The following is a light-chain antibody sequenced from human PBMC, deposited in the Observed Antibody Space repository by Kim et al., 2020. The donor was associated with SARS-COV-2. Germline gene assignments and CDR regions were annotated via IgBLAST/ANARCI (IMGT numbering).Light chain of an antibody. J-gene: IGLJ1*01. CDR1: TLPEKQ. CDR3: QSADGSGTYV. V-gene: IGLV3-25*03. CDR2: KDN. Sequence: VSPERQARLTVSGDTLPEKQPYWYQQKSGQAPLLVIYKDNERPSGIPGRFSGSSSGTTVTLTISGVQAEDDADYYCQSADGSGTYVFGTGTKVTVL.